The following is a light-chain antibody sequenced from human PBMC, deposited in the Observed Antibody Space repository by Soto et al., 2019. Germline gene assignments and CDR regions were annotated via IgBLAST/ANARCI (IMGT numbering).Light chain of an antibody. V-gene: IGKV3-20*01. CDR2: GAS. CDR3: HEYGSSPPIT. J-gene: IGKJ5*01. CDR1: ESVSSSY. Sequence: EIVLTQTPGTLSLSPGERSTLSCSASESVSSSYLAWYQQKPGQAPRLLIYGASSRATGIPDRFSGSGSGTDFTLTISRLEPEDFAVYYCHEYGSSPPITFGQRTRLEI.